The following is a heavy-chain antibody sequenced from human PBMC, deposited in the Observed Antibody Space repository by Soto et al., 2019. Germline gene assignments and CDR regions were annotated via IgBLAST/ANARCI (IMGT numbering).Heavy chain of an antibody. CDR1: GFTFSNAW. CDR2: IKSKTDGGTT. CDR3: TTDPTYYYGSGSYSNYMDV. Sequence: GGSLRLSCAASGFTFSNAWMSWVRQAPGKGLEWVGRIKSKTDGGTTDYAAPVKGRFTISRDDSKNTLYLQMNSLKTEDTAVYYCTTDPTYYYGSGSYSNYMDVWGKGTTVTVSS. V-gene: IGHV3-15*01. J-gene: IGHJ6*03. D-gene: IGHD3-10*01.